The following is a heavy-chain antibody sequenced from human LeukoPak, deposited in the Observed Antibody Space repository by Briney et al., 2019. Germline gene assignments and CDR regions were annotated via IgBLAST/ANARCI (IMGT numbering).Heavy chain of an antibody. V-gene: IGHV3-48*02. CDR3: AKVPTAAGIIDFDY. D-gene: IGHD6-13*01. Sequence: PGGSLRLSCAASGFTFSSYSMNWVRQAPGKGLEWVSYISSSSSTIYYADSVKGRFTISRDNSKSMLYLQMNSLRDEDTAVYYCAKVPTAAGIIDFDYWGQGTLVTVSS. CDR2: ISSSSSTI. J-gene: IGHJ4*02. CDR1: GFTFSSYS.